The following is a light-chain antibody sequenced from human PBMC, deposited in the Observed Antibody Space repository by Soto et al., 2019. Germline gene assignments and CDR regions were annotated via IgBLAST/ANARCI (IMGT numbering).Light chain of an antibody. Sequence: ILMTQSPSSLSASVGDRITITCRASQSISSYLNWYQQKPGKAPKLLIYAASTLQSGVPSRFSGSGSGTDFTLTISSLQPEDFATYYCQQSYNTPFSFGPGTTVDIK. V-gene: IGKV1-39*01. J-gene: IGKJ3*01. CDR2: AAS. CDR3: QQSYNTPFS. CDR1: QSISSY.